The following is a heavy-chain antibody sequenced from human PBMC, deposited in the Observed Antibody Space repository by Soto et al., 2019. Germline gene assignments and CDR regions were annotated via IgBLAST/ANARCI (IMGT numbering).Heavy chain of an antibody. V-gene: IGHV3-21*01. CDR1: GFTFSSYS. CDR3: ARDQDYDILTGYYYYYYYGMDV. D-gene: IGHD3-9*01. CDR2: ISSSSSYI. Sequence: GGSLRLSCAASGFTFSSYSMNWVRQAPGKGLEWVSYISSSSSYIYYADSVKGRFTISRDNAKNSLYLQMNGLRAEDTAVYYCARDQDYDILTGYYYYYYYGMDVWGQGTTVTVAS. J-gene: IGHJ6*02.